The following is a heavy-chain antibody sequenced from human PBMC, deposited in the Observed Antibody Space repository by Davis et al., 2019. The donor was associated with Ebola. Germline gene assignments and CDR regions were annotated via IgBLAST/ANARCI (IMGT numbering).Heavy chain of an antibody. J-gene: IGHJ4*02. CDR1: GYTFTNYG. CDR3: ARGGLHFDY. Sequence: AASVKVSCKASGYTFTNYGITWVRQAPGQGLEWMGRIIPILGIANYAQKFQGRVTITADKSTSTAYMELSSLRSEDTAVYYCARGGLHFDYWGQGTLVTVSS. CDR2: IIPILGIA. D-gene: IGHD5-12*01. V-gene: IGHV1-69*04.